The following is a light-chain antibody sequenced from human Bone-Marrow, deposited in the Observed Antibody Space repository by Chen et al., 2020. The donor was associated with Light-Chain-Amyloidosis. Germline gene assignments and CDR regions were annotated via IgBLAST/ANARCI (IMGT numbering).Light chain of an antibody. J-gene: IGLJ2*01. V-gene: IGLV3-25*03. CDR2: RDT. CDR1: DLPTKY. CDR3: QSADSSGTYEVI. Sequence: SYELTHPPSVSVSPGQTARITCSGDDLPTKYAYWYQQKPGQAPVLVIHRDTERPSGISERFSGSSSGTPATLTISGVQAEDEADYHCQSADSSGTYEVIFGGGTKLTVL.